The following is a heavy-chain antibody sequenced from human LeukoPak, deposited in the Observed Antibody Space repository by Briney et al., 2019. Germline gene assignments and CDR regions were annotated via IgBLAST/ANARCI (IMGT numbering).Heavy chain of an antibody. CDR2: IKSKTEGGTT. CDR3: TTEDDSSGYYIY. Sequence: GGSLRLSCAASGFTFSNAWMSWVRQAPGKGLEWVGRIKSKTEGGTTDYAAPVKGRFTISRDDSKNTLYLQMNSLKTEDTAVYYCTTEDDSSGYYIYWGQGTLVTVSS. CDR1: GFTFSNAW. D-gene: IGHD3-22*01. J-gene: IGHJ4*02. V-gene: IGHV3-15*01.